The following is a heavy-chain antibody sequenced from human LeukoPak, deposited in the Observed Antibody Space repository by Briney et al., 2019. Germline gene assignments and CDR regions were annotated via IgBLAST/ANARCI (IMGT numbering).Heavy chain of an antibody. CDR3: ARHITIFSESDAFDI. D-gene: IGHD3-3*01. V-gene: IGHV5-51*01. Sequence: GESLKISCKGSGYSFTSYWIGWVRQMPGKGLEWMGIIYPGDSDTRSSPSFQGQVTISADKSISTAYLQWSSLKASDTAMYYCARHITIFSESDAFDIWGQGTMVTVSS. J-gene: IGHJ3*02. CDR2: IYPGDSDT. CDR1: GYSFTSYW.